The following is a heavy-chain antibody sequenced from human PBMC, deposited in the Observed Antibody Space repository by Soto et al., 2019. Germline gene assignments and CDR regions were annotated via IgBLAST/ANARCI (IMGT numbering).Heavy chain of an antibody. D-gene: IGHD5-12*01. J-gene: IGHJ4*02. V-gene: IGHV4-31*03. CDR2: MHYSGTT. Sequence: QVQLQESGPGLVKPSQTLSLTCTVSGGSINSGGYYWNWIRQHPGKGLEWIGYMHYSGTTYYHPALHSRLTISVDTSKNQFSLNLRSVTSADTAVYYCARDRDGYGHLDYWGQGTLVTVSS. CDR3: ARDRDGYGHLDY. CDR1: GGSINSGGYY.